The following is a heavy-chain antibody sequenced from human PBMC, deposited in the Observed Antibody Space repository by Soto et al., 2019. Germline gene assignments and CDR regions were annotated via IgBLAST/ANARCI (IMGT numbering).Heavy chain of an antibody. CDR1: GYTFTSYG. CDR2: ISAYNGNT. V-gene: IGHV1-18*01. Sequence: ASVKVSCKASGYTFTSYGISWVRQAPGQGLEWMGWISAYNGNTNYAQKLQGRVTMTTDTSTSTAYMELRSLRSDDTAVYYCARDGTVTIFGVVMTPMDVWGQGTTVTVSS. J-gene: IGHJ6*02. CDR3: ARDGTVTIFGVVMTPMDV. D-gene: IGHD3-3*01.